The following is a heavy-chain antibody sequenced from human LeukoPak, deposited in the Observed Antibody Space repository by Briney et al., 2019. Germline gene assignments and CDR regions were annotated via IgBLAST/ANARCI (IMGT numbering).Heavy chain of an antibody. CDR3: ARDRYDYGDYFFDY. J-gene: IGHJ4*02. Sequence: KAGGSLRLSCAASGFTFSTYGMHWVRQAPGKGLEWVAFIWYDGSNKYYADSVKGRFTISRDNSKNTLYLQMNSLRAEDAAVYYCARDRYDYGDYFFDYWGQGALVTVSS. D-gene: IGHD4-17*01. CDR2: IWYDGSNK. CDR1: GFTFSTYG. V-gene: IGHV3-33*01.